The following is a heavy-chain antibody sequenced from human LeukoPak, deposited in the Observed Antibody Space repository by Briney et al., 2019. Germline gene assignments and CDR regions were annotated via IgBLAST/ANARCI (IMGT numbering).Heavy chain of an antibody. V-gene: IGHV4-38-2*02. Sequence: SETLSLTCTVSGYSISSGYYWGWIRQPPGKGLEWIGSIYHSGSTYYNPSLKSRVTISVDTSKNQFSLKLSSVTAADTAVYYCARGGYSYGLYYYYYMDVWGKGTTVTVSS. CDR1: GYSISSGYY. CDR2: IYHSGST. J-gene: IGHJ6*03. D-gene: IGHD5-18*01. CDR3: ARGGYSYGLYYYYYMDV.